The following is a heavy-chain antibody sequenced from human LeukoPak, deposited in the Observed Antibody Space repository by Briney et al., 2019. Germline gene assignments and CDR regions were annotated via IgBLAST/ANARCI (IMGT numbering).Heavy chain of an antibody. Sequence: GGSLRLSCAASGFTFNKYAMNGVRQAPGRGLEWVSGITGGRSKYYADSVKGRFTISRDDSKNTMSLEMNSLRVEDTAVYYCVKDYKSGDGYWDFDHWGQGILVTVSS. J-gene: IGHJ4*02. CDR3: VKDYKSGDGYWDFDH. CDR2: ITGGRSK. D-gene: IGHD5-24*01. V-gene: IGHV3-23*01. CDR1: GFTFNKYA.